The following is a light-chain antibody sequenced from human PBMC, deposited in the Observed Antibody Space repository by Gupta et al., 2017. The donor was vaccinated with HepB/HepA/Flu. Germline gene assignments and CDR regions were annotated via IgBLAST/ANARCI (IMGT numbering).Light chain of an antibody. Sequence: EIVLTQSPGTLSLSPGERATLSCRASQSVSNSLAWYQQIPGQAPRLLIYAASSRATGIPDRFSGSGSGTDFTLTITRLEPEDFAVYYWQQYSSSLTFGGGTKVEMK. V-gene: IGKV3-20*01. CDR2: AAS. CDR3: QQYSSSLT. J-gene: IGKJ4*01. CDR1: QSVSNS.